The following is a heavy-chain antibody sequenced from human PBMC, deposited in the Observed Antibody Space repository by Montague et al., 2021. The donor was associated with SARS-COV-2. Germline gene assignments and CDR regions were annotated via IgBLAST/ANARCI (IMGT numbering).Heavy chain of an antibody. CDR3: VRDQGRSNWNYPDY. V-gene: IGHV4-4*07. CDR2: IYNSGST. J-gene: IGHJ4*02. D-gene: IGHD1-7*01. Sequence: SETLSLTCTVSGGSISGYYWCWFRQSAGKGLEWIGRIYNSGSTSYNHSLNSRVTMSVDTSKNQFSLNLSSVTAADTAVYYCVRDQGRSNWNYPDYWGQGTLVTVSS. CDR1: GGSISGYY.